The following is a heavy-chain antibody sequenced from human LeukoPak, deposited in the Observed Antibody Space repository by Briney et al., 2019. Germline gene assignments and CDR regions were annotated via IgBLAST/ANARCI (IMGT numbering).Heavy chain of an antibody. CDR1: GYTFTSYY. V-gene: IGHV1-46*01. D-gene: IGHD6-13*01. CDR2: INPSGGST. CDR3: ARALKGIAAAKLGLAY. J-gene: IGHJ4*02. Sequence: ASVKVSCKASGYTFTSYYMHWVRQAPGQGLEWMGIINPSGGSTSYAQKFQGRVTMTRDTSTSTVYMELSSLRSEDTAVYYCARALKGIAAAKLGLAYWGQGTLVTVSS.